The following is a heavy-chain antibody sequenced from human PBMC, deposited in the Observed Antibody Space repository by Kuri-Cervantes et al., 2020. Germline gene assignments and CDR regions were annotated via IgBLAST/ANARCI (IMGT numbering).Heavy chain of an antibody. V-gene: IGHV3-11*04. CDR1: GFTFSDYY. J-gene: IGHJ3*02. CDR2: ISWNSGSI. CDR3: ARDSWELPHDAFDI. D-gene: IGHD1-26*01. Sequence: GESLKISCAASGFTFSDYYMSWIRQAPGKGLEWVSGISWNSGSIGYADSVKGRFTISRDNAKNSLYLQMNSLRDEDTAVYYCARDSWELPHDAFDIWGQGTMVTVSS.